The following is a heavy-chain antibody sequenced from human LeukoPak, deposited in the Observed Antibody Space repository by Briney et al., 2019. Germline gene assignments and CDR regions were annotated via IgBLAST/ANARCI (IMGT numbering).Heavy chain of an antibody. J-gene: IGHJ4*02. V-gene: IGHV3-48*04. D-gene: IGHD6-13*01. CDR3: ARELVPGDYFDY. Sequence: GGSLRLSCAASGFTFSSYAMSWVREAPGKGLEWGSYNSMSGSTIYYADSVKGPFTIPRDNGKNSWYLQMNSLRAEDTAVYYCARELVPGDYFDYWGQGTLVSVSS. CDR2: NSMSGSTI. CDR1: GFTFSSYA.